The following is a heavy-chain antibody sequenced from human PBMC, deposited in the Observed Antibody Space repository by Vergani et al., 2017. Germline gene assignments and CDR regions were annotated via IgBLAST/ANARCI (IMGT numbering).Heavy chain of an antibody. CDR2: IYYSGST. CDR1: DDSISSGGYY. V-gene: IGHV4-31*03. D-gene: IGHD2/OR15-2a*01. Sequence: QVHLQESGPGLVRPSQNLSLTCTVSDDSISSGGYYWSWIRQHPGKDLEWIGYIYYSGSTFYNPSLQSRITISLDKSQNQFALSLTSVTAADPAVYFCARGGNVIVPSALYFDFWGQGTLVTVSS. J-gene: IGHJ4*02. CDR3: ARGGNVIVPSALYFDF.